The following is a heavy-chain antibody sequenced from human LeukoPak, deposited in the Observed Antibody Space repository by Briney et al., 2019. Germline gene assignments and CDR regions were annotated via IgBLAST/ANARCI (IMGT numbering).Heavy chain of an antibody. Sequence: GASVKVSCKASGYTFTSYGISWVRQAPGKGLEWMGGFDPEDGETIYAQKFQGRVTMTEDTSTDTAYMELSSLRSEDTAVYYCATDRKLWFGETYLNWFDPWGQGTLVTVSS. CDR1: GYTFTSYG. J-gene: IGHJ5*02. V-gene: IGHV1-24*01. D-gene: IGHD3-10*01. CDR2: FDPEDGET. CDR3: ATDRKLWFGETYLNWFDP.